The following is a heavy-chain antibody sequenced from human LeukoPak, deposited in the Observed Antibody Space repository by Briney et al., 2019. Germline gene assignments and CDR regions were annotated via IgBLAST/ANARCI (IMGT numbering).Heavy chain of an antibody. D-gene: IGHD3-3*02. CDR3: IAHFPYFYGFDV. V-gene: IGHV3-15*01. CDR2: IKSEGEGATT. Sequence: GVSLRLSCVSSGFTIGTAWMSWVRQAPGKGLEWLGHIKSEGEGATTDYAAPAKGRFATLRDDSKNMIYLQMSSLKIDDTAIYYCIAHFPYFYGFDVWGKGTTVTVSS. CDR1: GFTIGTAW. J-gene: IGHJ6*04.